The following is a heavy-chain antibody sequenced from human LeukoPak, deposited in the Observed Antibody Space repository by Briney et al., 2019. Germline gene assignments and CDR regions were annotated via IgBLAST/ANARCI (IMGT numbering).Heavy chain of an antibody. Sequence: ASVKVSCKASGYTFTGYYMHWVRQAPGQGLEWMGWINPKSGGTNYAQKFQGRVTMTRDTSISTAYMELSRLRSDDTAVYYCARDWCSGGICYGWFDPWGQGTLVTVSS. CDR3: ARDWCSGGICYGWFDP. J-gene: IGHJ5*02. D-gene: IGHD2-15*01. V-gene: IGHV1-2*02. CDR1: GYTFTGYY. CDR2: INPKSGGT.